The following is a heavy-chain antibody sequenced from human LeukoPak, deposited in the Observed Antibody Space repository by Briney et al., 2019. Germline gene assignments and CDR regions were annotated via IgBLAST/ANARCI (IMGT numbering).Heavy chain of an antibody. V-gene: IGHV3-11*06. CDR1: GFIFSDYY. J-gene: IGHJ4*02. CDR3: AGGWNYPPY. Sequence: GGSLRLSCAASGFIFSDYYMSWVRQAPGKGLEWVSYISRSSRYTNYAESVKGRFTISRDNAKNSLYLQMDSLRDEDTAVYFCAGGWNYPPYWGQGTLVTVSS. CDR2: ISRSSRYT. D-gene: IGHD1-7*01.